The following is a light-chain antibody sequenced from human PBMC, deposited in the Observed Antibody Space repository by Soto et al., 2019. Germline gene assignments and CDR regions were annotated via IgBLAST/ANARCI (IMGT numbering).Light chain of an antibody. J-gene: IGLJ1*01. CDR2: KDS. CDR3: QSADSSGTYYV. V-gene: IGLV3-25*02. CDR1: ALPKQY. Sequence: SYDLTQPPSVSVSPGQTARITCSGDALPKQYAYWYQQKPGPAPVVVIYKDSERPSGIPERFSGSSSGTTVTLTISGVQAEGEADYYCQSADSSGTYYVFGTGTKVTVL.